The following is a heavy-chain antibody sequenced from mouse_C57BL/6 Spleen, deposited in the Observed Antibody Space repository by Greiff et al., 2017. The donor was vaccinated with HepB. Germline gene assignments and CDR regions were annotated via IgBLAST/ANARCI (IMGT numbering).Heavy chain of an antibody. Sequence: QVQLKQPGAELVRPGSSVKLSCKASGYTFTSYWMHWVKQRPIQGLEWIGNIDPSDSETHYNQKFKDKATLTVDKSSSTAYMQLSSLTSEDSAVYYCARRDNWNFDYWGQGTTLTVSS. CDR3: ARRDNWNFDY. CDR1: GYTFTSYW. D-gene: IGHD4-1*01. J-gene: IGHJ2*01. CDR2: IDPSDSET. V-gene: IGHV1-52*01.